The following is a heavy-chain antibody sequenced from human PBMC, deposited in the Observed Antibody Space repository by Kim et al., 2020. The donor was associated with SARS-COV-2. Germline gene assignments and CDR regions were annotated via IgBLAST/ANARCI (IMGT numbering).Heavy chain of an antibody. Sequence: GGSLRLSCAASGFTFSSYAMSWVRQAPGKGLEWVSAISGSGGSTYYADSVKGRFTISRDNSKNTLYLQMNSLRAEDTAVYYCAKEGGSITMVRGDGNAFDYWGQGTLVTVSS. V-gene: IGHV3-23*01. D-gene: IGHD3-10*01. CDR2: ISGSGGST. CDR1: GFTFSSYA. J-gene: IGHJ4*02. CDR3: AKEGGSITMVRGDGNAFDY.